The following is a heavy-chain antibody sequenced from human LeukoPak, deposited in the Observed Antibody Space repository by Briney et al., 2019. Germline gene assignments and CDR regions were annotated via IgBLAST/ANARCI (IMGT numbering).Heavy chain of an antibody. CDR1: GYTFTAYY. J-gene: IGHJ5*02. CDR2: INPNSDAI. V-gene: IGHV1-2*02. CDR3: ARGLGWDSGTYLGA. D-gene: IGHD1-26*01. Sequence: ASVKVSCKASGYTFTAYYIHWVRQAPGQGFEWMGWINPNSDAINYAQKFQGRVSMTRDTSISTAYMDLSGLRSDDTALYYCARGLGWDSGTYLGAWGQGTLVTVSP.